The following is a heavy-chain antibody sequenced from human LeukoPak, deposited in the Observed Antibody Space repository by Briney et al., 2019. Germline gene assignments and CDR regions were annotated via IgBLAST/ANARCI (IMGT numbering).Heavy chain of an antibody. V-gene: IGHV4-30-4*01. D-gene: IGHD5-24*01. Sequence: SETLSLTCTVSGGSISSGDYYWSWIRQPPGKVQEWIGYIYYSGSTYYNPSLKSRVTISVDTSKNQFSLKLSSVTAADTAVYYCARGRDGYGYNWFDPWGQGTLVTVSS. CDR1: GGSISSGDYY. CDR3: ARGRDGYGYNWFDP. CDR2: IYYSGST. J-gene: IGHJ5*02.